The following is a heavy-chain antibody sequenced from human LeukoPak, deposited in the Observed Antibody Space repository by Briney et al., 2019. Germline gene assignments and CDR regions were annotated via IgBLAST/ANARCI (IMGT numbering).Heavy chain of an antibody. Sequence: GGSLRLSYAASGFSFHTYGMHWVRQAPGKGLEWVAVTSKDERSKFYADSVKGRFTISRDNFKSFLFLQMDSLRTEDTAVYYCAKEDNTGWYFRGMDVWGQGTTVTVSS. CDR2: TSKDERSK. CDR3: AKEDNTGWYFRGMDV. CDR1: GFSFHTYG. V-gene: IGHV3-30*18. J-gene: IGHJ6*02. D-gene: IGHD6-19*01.